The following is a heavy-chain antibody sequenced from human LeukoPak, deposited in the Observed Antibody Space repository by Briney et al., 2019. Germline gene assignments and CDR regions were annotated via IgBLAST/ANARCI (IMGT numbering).Heavy chain of an antibody. J-gene: IGHJ4*02. D-gene: IGHD5-12*01. V-gene: IGHV4-4*02. CDR1: GGSISSSNW. CDR3: ARGPLDIVATIGGDFDY. Sequence: TSETLSLTCAVSGGSISSSNWWTWVRQPPGKGLEWIGEIYHSGSTNYNPSLKSRVTISVDKSKNQFSLKLTSVTAADTAVYYCARGPLDIVATIGGDFDYWGQGTLVTVSS. CDR2: IYHSGST.